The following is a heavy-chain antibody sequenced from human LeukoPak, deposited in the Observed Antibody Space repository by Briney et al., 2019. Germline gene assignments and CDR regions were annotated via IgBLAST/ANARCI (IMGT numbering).Heavy chain of an antibody. CDR2: ISTSGSTI. Sequence: PGGSLRLSCAASGFTFIGYEMHWVRQAPGKGLEWISCISTSGSTIYHANFVKGRLTFSRDNARNSLYLQMSSLRAEDTAVYYCARDGPGYSFDYWGQGTLVTVTS. CDR1: GFTFIGYE. CDR3: ARDGPGYSFDY. D-gene: IGHD5-18*01. J-gene: IGHJ4*02. V-gene: IGHV3-48*03.